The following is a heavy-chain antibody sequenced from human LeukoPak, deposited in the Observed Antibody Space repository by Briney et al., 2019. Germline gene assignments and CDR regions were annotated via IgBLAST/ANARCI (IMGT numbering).Heavy chain of an antibody. CDR1: GFTFSTYN. J-gene: IGHJ4*02. Sequence: GGSLRLSCAASGFTFSTYNMNWVRQAPGKGLEWVSYISSSSSTIKYADSVKGRFTISRDNANNSLYLQMNSLRDEDTAVYYCASAAVAGTTHWGQGTLVTVSS. D-gene: IGHD6-19*01. V-gene: IGHV3-48*02. CDR3: ASAAVAGTTH. CDR2: ISSSSSTI.